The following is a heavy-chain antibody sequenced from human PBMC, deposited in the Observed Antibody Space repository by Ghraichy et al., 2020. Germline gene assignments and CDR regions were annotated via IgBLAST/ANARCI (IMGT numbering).Heavy chain of an antibody. CDR2: ILYSGST. CDR3: ARDFLGFDS. CDR1: GYSISSNFY. D-gene: IGHD3-16*01. Sequence: GSLRLSCTVSGYSISSNFYWGWIRQPPGKGLEWIGNILYSGSTYYNPSLKSRVTISLDTSKNQFSLRLSSVTAADTAVYYCARDFLGFDSWGLGTLVTVSS. V-gene: IGHV4-38-2*02. J-gene: IGHJ4*02.